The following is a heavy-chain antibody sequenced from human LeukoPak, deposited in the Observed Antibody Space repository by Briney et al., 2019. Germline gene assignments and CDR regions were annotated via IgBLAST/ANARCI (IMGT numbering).Heavy chain of an antibody. D-gene: IGHD2-2*01. J-gene: IGHJ3*02. CDR1: GGSISSSSYY. CDR2: IYYSGSN. CDR3: ARVGYQLPYKAWDAFDI. Sequence: SETLSLTCTVSGGSISSSSYYWGWIRQPPGKGLEWIGSIYYSGSNYYNPSLKSRVTISVDTSKNQFSLKLSSVTAADTAVYYCARVGYQLPYKAWDAFDIWGQGTMVTVSS. V-gene: IGHV4-39*07.